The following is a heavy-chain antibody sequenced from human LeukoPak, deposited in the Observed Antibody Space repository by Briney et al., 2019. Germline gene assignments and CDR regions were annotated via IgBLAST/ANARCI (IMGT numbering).Heavy chain of an antibody. V-gene: IGHV3-23*01. CDR1: GFTFANYA. D-gene: IGHD2-21*02. CDR2: ISSTGGST. Sequence: GGSLRLSCAASGFTFANYAMSWVRQAPGKGLEWVSTISSTGGSTYYADSVKGRFTISRGNSKNTLYLQMNSLRVEDTAIYYCAKDPSPYCGGDCYFDCWGQGTLVTVSS. J-gene: IGHJ4*02. CDR3: AKDPSPYCGGDCYFDC.